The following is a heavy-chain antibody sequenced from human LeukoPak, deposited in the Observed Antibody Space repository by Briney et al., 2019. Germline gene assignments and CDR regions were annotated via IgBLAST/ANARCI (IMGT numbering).Heavy chain of an antibody. CDR3: ARGGMLELPPEGRTYYDFWSGPHYFDY. CDR1: GFTFSRYW. V-gene: IGHV3-7*03. J-gene: IGHJ4*02. CDR2: IKEDESEK. D-gene: IGHD3-3*01. Sequence: GGSLRLSCTVSGFTFSRYWMSWVRQAPGKGLEWVANIKEDESEKYYVDSVKGRFTISRDNTKNSLYLQMNSLRAEDTALYYCARGGMLELPPEGRTYYDFWSGPHYFDYWGQGTLVTVSS.